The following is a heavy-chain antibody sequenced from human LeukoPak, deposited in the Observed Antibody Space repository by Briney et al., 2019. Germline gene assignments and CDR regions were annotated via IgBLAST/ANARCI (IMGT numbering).Heavy chain of an antibody. CDR1: GFTVSSNY. CDR2: LYSGGAT. CDR3: TKLKGWYGEGFFDY. D-gene: IGHD6-19*01. J-gene: IGHJ4*02. Sequence: GGSLRLSCAASGFTVSSNYMSWVRQPAGKGLEWVYVLYSGGATFYADSVKGRFTISRDTSKNTLYLQMNDLRADDTAVYYCTKLKGWYGEGFFDYWGQGTLVTVSS. V-gene: IGHV3-53*01.